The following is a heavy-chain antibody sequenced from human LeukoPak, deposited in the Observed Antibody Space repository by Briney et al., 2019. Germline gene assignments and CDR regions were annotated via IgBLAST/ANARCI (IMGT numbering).Heavy chain of an antibody. CDR3: ARERWGNTVLSYYYMDV. J-gene: IGHJ6*03. CDR1: GGSISSYY. CDR2: IYYSGST. V-gene: IGHV4-59*01. D-gene: IGHD3-16*01. Sequence: SETLSLTCTVSGGSISSYYWSWIRQPPGKGLEWIGYIYYSGSTSYRPSLKSRVTISVDTSKNQFSLKLRSVTAADTAVYYCARERWGNTVLSYYYMDVWGKGTTVTVSS.